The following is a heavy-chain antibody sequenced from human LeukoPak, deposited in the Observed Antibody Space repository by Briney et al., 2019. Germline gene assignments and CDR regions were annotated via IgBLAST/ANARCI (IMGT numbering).Heavy chain of an antibody. CDR2: IYYSGSP. CDR3: ATWRTAKTGFDY. J-gene: IGHJ4*02. CDR1: GGSISNNNYY. V-gene: IGHV4-39*01. D-gene: IGHD1-1*01. Sequence: TPETLSLTCTVSGGSISNNNYYWAWIRQPPGKGLECIGSIYYSGSPYYNPSLKSRVTISVDTSKNQFSLRLSSVTAADTAVYYCATWRTAKTGFDYWGQGTLVTVSS.